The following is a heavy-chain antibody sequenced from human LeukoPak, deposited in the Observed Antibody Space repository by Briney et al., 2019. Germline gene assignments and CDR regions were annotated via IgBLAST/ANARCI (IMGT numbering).Heavy chain of an antibody. V-gene: IGHV4-39*07. CDR1: GGSISSSSYY. CDR3: ARDRRFGLIAMVRGAFDP. D-gene: IGHD3-10*01. CDR2: IYYSGST. J-gene: IGHJ5*02. Sequence: PSETLSLTCTVSGGSISSSSYYWGWIRQPPGKGLEWIGSIYYSGSTYYNPSLKSRVTISVDTSKNQFSLKLSSVTAADTAVYYCARDRRFGLIAMVRGAFDPWGQGTLVTVSS.